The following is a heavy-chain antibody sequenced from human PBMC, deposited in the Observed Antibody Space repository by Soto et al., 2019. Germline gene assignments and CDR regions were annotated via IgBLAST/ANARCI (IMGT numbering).Heavy chain of an antibody. CDR1: GFSFSMYW. CDR2: IKEDGSQK. V-gene: IGHV3-7*01. CDR3: PRHQVGYRVTDY. Sequence: EVQLVESGGGLVQPGGSLRLSCAASGFSFSMYWMSWVHQAPGKGLEWVANIKEDGSQKYYVDSVKGRFTISRDNAKNSLYLQTNSLRAEDTALYYWPRHQVGYRVTDYWGQGTVVTVSS. D-gene: IGHD1-26*01. J-gene: IGHJ4*02.